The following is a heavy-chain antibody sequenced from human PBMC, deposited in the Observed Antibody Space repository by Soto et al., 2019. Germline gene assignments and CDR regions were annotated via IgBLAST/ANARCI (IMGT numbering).Heavy chain of an antibody. Sequence: GGSLRLSCAASGFTVSGNYMTWVRQAPGKGLEWVSFTYGGGSTYYADSVKGRFTISRDNSKNMLFLQMNSLEAEDAAVYYCARAIRRGGLYSYYYYMDVWGKGTTVTVSS. J-gene: IGHJ6*03. CDR1: GFTVSGNY. V-gene: IGHV3-66*01. D-gene: IGHD5-12*01. CDR3: ARAIRRGGLYSYYYYMDV. CDR2: TYGGGST.